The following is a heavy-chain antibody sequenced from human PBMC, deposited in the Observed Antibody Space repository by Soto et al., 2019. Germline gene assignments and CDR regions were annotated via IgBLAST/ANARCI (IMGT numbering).Heavy chain of an antibody. CDR3: AKDRQYYDFWSGYSYYFDY. CDR1: GFTFSSYG. CDR2: ISFDGSNK. V-gene: IGHV3-30*18. D-gene: IGHD3-3*01. Sequence: GGSLRLSCAASGFTFSSYGIHWVRQAPGKGLEWVAVISFDGSNKYYADSVKGRFTISRDNSKNTLYLQMNSLRAEDTAVYYCAKDRQYYDFWSGYSYYFDYWGQGTLVTVSS. J-gene: IGHJ4*02.